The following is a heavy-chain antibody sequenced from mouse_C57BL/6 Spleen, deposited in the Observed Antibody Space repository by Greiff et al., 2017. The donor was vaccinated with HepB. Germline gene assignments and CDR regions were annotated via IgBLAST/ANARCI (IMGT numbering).Heavy chain of an antibody. J-gene: IGHJ1*03. D-gene: IGHD1-1*01. Sequence: DVQLQESGGGLVQPGGSLKLSCAASGFTFSDYYMYWVRQTPEKRLEWVAYISNGGGSTYYPDTVKGRFTISRDNAKNTLYLQMSRLKSEDTAMYYCARQDYGSSYKYFDVWGTGTTVTVSS. CDR3: ARQDYGSSYKYFDV. CDR2: ISNGGGST. V-gene: IGHV5-12*01. CDR1: GFTFSDYY.